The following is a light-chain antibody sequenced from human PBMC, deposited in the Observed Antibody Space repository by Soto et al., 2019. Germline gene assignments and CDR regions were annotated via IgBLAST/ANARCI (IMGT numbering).Light chain of an antibody. CDR3: QRYGSSVT. V-gene: IGKV3-20*01. CDR1: ESFSSYY. CDR2: GAS. J-gene: IGKJ4*01. Sequence: EVVLTQSLGTLSLSPGDRVTLSCRASESFSSYYLAWYQQKPGQAPRLLIYGASSRAPGTPDRFSGSGSGTDFSLTISRLEPEDFAVYFCQRYGSSVTFGGGTKVDIK.